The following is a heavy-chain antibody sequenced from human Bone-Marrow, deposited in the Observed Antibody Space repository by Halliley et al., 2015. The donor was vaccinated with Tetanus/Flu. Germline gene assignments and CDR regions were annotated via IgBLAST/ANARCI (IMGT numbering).Heavy chain of an antibody. V-gene: IGHV1-18*01. CDR3: ARDRGIGPYSSAWLSQGAVDY. J-gene: IGHJ4*02. Sequence: QVQLVQSGAEVKKPGASVKVSCKASDDTFTRSGISWVRQAPGQGLEWMGWISAYNGHTNYAQKFQGRVIMTTDTSTYTAYSEVRSLISDDTAVYYCARDRGIGPYSSAWLSQGAVDYWGQGTLVTVSS. CDR1: DDTFTRSG. CDR2: ISAYNGHT. D-gene: IGHD6-19*01.